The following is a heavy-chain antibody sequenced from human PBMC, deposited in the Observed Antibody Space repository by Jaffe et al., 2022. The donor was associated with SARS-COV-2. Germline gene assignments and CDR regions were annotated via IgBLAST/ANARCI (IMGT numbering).Heavy chain of an antibody. CDR3: ARVTSSWYLGTFLYGMDV. D-gene: IGHD6-13*01. J-gene: IGHJ6*02. Sequence: QVQLQESGPGLVKPSETLSLTCTVSGGSISSYYWNWIRQPPGKGLEWIGYIYYSGSTNYNPSLKSRVTISVDTSKNQFSLKLRSVTAADTAVYYCARVTSSWYLGTFLYGMDVWGQGTTVTVSS. CDR2: IYYSGST. V-gene: IGHV4-59*01. CDR1: GGSISSYY.